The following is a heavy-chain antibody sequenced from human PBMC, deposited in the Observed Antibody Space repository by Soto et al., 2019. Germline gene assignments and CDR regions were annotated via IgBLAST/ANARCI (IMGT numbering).Heavy chain of an antibody. CDR2: IYTSGST. Sequence: SETLSLTCTVSGGSISSYYWSWIRQPAGKGLEWIGRIYTSGSTNYNPSLKRRVTMSVDTSKNQFSLKLSSVTAADTAVYYCARADYGDLDSDYYYDGMDVWGQGTTVTVSS. V-gene: IGHV4-4*07. CDR1: GGSISSYY. CDR3: ARADYGDLDSDYYYDGMDV. D-gene: IGHD4-17*01. J-gene: IGHJ6*02.